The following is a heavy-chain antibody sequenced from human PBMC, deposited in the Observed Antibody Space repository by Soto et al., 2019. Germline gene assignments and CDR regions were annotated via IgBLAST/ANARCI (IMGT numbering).Heavy chain of an antibody. CDR2: ISSSGSTI. Sequence: GGSLRLSCAASGFTFSSYEMNWVRQAPGKGLEWVSYISSSGSTIYYADSVKGRFTISRDNAKNSLYLQMNSLRAEDTAGYYCATIWYWELLYPDYWGQGTLVTVSS. CDR3: ATIWYWELLYPDY. J-gene: IGHJ4*02. D-gene: IGHD3-10*01. CDR1: GFTFSSYE. V-gene: IGHV3-48*03.